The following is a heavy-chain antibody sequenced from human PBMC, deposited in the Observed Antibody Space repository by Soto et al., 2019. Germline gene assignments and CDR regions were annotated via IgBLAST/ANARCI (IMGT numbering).Heavy chain of an antibody. Sequence: LSETLSLTCTVSGGSIRSGGYYWSWIRQHPGKGLEWIGYIYYSWSTYYNPSLKSRVTISVDTSKNQFSLKLSSVTAADTAVYYCARGSQDGWLDPWGQGTLVTVSS. J-gene: IGHJ5*02. V-gene: IGHV4-31*03. D-gene: IGHD2-15*01. CDR3: ARGSQDGWLDP. CDR1: GGSIRSGGYY. CDR2: IYYSWST.